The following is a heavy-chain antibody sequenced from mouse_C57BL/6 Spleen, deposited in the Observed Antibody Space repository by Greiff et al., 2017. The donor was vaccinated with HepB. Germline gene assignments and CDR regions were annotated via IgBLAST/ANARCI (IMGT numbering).Heavy chain of an antibody. CDR1: GYTFTSYW. CDR2: IDPNSGGT. D-gene: IGHD1-1*01. J-gene: IGHJ1*03. CDR3: ALHYDGSSYHWYFDV. Sequence: VQLQQPGAELVKPGASVKLSCKASGYTFTSYWMHWVKQRPGRGLEWIGRIDPNSGGTKYNEKFKSKATLTVDKPSSTAYMQLSSLTSEDSAVYYGALHYDGSSYHWYFDVWGTGTTVTVSS. V-gene: IGHV1-72*01.